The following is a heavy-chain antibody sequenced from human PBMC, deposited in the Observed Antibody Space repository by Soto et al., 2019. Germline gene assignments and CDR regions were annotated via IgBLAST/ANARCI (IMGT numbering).Heavy chain of an antibody. D-gene: IGHD3-22*01. CDR2: IIPIFGTA. Sequence: SVKVSCKASGGTFSSYAISWVRQAPGQGLEWMGEIIPIFGTANYAQKFQGRVTITADESTSTAYIELSSLRSEDTAVYYCATDRGHSSGYYPYWFDPWGQGTLVTVSS. V-gene: IGHV1-69*13. J-gene: IGHJ5*02. CDR1: GGTFSSYA. CDR3: ATDRGHSSGYYPYWFDP.